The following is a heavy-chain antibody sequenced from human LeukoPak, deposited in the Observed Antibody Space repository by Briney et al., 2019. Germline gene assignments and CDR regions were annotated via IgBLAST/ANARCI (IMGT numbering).Heavy chain of an antibody. Sequence: PSETLSLTCSVSGGSISGYYWTWIRQPAGKGLEWIGRVYTSVSTHYNPSLKTRLTMSVDTSKNQFSLKLSSVTAADTAVYYCARLITGTTTAFDIWGQGTMVTVSS. CDR2: VYTSVST. CDR3: ARLITGTTTAFDI. D-gene: IGHD1-7*01. V-gene: IGHV4-4*07. CDR1: GGSISGYY. J-gene: IGHJ3*02.